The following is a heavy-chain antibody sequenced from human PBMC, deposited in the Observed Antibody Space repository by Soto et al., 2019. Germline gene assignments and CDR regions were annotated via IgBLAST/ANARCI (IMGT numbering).Heavy chain of an antibody. CDR3: ARRGGGRDGYNFALFDY. D-gene: IGHD5-12*01. V-gene: IGHV1-69*01. CDR2: IIPIFGTA. J-gene: IGHJ4*02. CDR1: GGTFSSYA. Sequence: QVQLVQSGAEVKKPGSSVKVSCKASGGTFSSYAISWVRQAPGQGLEWMGGIIPIFGTANYAQKFQGRVTITADESTSTAYMGLSSLRSEDTAVYYCARRGGGRDGYNFALFDYWGQGTLVTVSS.